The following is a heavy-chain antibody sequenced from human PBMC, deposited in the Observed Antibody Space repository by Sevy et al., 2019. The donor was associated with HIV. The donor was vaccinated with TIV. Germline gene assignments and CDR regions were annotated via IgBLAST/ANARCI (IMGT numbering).Heavy chain of an antibody. CDR3: ARESITMIEAFDP. Sequence: ASVKVSCKASGYTFTGYYMHWVRQAPGQGLEWMGRINPNSGGTNYAQKFQGRVTMTRDTSISTAYMELSRLRSDDTAVYYWARESITMIEAFDPWGQGTLVTVSS. D-gene: IGHD3-22*01. V-gene: IGHV1-2*06. CDR2: INPNSGGT. CDR1: GYTFTGYY. J-gene: IGHJ5*02.